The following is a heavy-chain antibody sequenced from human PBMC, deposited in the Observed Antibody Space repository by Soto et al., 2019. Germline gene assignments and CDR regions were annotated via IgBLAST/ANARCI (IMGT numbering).Heavy chain of an antibody. D-gene: IGHD3-22*01. J-gene: IGHJ4*02. CDR3: ARQHYNYYDSSGYF. CDR1: GGSISSSSYY. CDR2: IYYSGST. V-gene: IGHV4-39*01. Sequence: SETLSLTCTVSGGSISSSSYYWGWIRQPPGKGLEWIGSIYYSGSTYYNPSLKSRVTISVDTSKNQLSLKLSSVTAADTAVYYCARQHYNYYDSSGYFWGQGTLVTVSS.